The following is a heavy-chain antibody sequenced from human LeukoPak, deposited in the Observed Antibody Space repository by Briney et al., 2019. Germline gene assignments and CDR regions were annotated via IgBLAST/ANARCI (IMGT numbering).Heavy chain of an antibody. CDR3: ARWWPEGDYYYGLHV. J-gene: IGHJ6*02. CDR1: GYIFTSYC. V-gene: IGHV5-51*01. CDR2: IYPGDSDT. Sequence: GEALKIPCKGAGYIFTSYCIGWVRQMPGKGREWRGIIYPGDSDTRYSPSFQGQVTISAAKSISTAYLPWSRLKDSDTAKYYCARWWPEGDYYYGLHVWGQGTTVTVSS. D-gene: IGHD2-15*01.